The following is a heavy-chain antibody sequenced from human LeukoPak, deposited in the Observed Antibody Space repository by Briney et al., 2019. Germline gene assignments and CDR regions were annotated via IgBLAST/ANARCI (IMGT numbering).Heavy chain of an antibody. CDR1: GFPFSSYA. CDR3: AKAYGSGNYHHYFDY. D-gene: IGHD3-10*01. Sequence: GGSLTLSCTASGFPFSSYAMSWVRKTQAPGQGWVSVSSAGDGSTYYADSVKGRLTITRDNSKNTLYLQMDSLRAEDTAIYYCAKAYGSGNYHHYFDYCSQGTLVTVSS. CDR2: SSAGDGST. J-gene: IGHJ4*02. V-gene: IGHV3-23*01.